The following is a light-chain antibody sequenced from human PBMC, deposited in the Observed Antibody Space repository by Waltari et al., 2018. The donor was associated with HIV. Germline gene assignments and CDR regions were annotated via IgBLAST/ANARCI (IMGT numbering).Light chain of an antibody. CDR1: SSDVGNYDY. J-gene: IGLJ3*02. CDR2: DFS. CDR3: FSFAGSSTLVV. V-gene: IGLV2-11*01. Sequence: QSSLTQPRSMYGSAEQSVTISCTGNSSDVGNYDYVSWYQKHPGKAPKLILSDFSERPSGVPDRFSGSKSGNTASLTISGLQVEDEAVYHCFSFAGSSTLVVFGGGTSLTVL.